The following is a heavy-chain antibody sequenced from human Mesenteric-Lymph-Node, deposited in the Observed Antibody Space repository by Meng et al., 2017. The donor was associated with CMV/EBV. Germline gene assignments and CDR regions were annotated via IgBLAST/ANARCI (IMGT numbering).Heavy chain of an antibody. Sequence: YSFTTYVSGWVRQVHGKGLEWMGIIYPGDSDTGYSPYFQGQVTVLADKSISTAYLQWSSLKASDTAMYYCARQRDYYDSSGYYFDYWGQGTLVTVSS. CDR1: YSFTTYV. D-gene: IGHD3-22*01. CDR2: IYPGDSDT. J-gene: IGHJ4*02. V-gene: IGHV5-51*01. CDR3: ARQRDYYDSSGYYFDY.